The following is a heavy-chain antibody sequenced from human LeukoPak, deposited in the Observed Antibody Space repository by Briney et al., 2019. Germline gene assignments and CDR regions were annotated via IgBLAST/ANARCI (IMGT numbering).Heavy chain of an antibody. CDR1: GGSISSGGYY. CDR2: IYYSGST. V-gene: IGHV4-31*03. CDR3: ARVIYYDSSGYFDY. J-gene: IGHJ4*02. Sequence: SETLTLTCTVSGGSISSGGYYRSWIRQHPGKGLEWIGYIYYSGSTYYNPSLKSRVTISVDTSKNQFSLKLSSVTAADTAVYYCARVIYYDSSGYFDYWGQGTLVTVSS. D-gene: IGHD3-22*01.